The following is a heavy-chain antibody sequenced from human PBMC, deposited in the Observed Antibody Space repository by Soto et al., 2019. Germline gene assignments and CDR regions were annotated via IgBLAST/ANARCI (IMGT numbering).Heavy chain of an antibody. D-gene: IGHD3-3*01. CDR2: ISGSGGST. CDR1: GFTFSSYA. Sequence: PGGSLRLSCAASGFTFSSYAMSWVRQAPGKGLEWVSAISGSGGSTYYADSVKGRFTISRDNSKNTLYLQMNSLRAEDTAVYYCAKDPMYITICGVVIDYYYYGMDVWDQGTTVTVSS. V-gene: IGHV3-23*01. CDR3: AKDPMYITICGVVIDYYYYGMDV. J-gene: IGHJ6*02.